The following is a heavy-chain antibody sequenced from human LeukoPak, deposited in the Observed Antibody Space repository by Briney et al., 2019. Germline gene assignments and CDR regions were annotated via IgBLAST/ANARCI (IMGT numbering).Heavy chain of an antibody. V-gene: IGHV3-30*18. CDR2: ISYDGSNK. J-gene: IGHJ4*02. CDR3: AKERASRDDY. CDR1: GFTFSSYG. Sequence: SGGSLRLSCAASGFTFSSYGMHWVRQAPGKGLEWVAVISYDGSNKYYADSVKGRFTISRDNSKNTLYLQMNSLRAEDTAVYYRAKERASRDDYWGQGTLVTVSS.